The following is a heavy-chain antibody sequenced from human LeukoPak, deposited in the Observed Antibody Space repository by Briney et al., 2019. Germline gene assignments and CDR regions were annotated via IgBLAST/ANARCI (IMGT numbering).Heavy chain of an antibody. CDR1: GFTLSSYW. J-gene: IGHJ3*02. CDR3: ARDYQRDVAFDI. CDR2: IKQDGSGK. Sequence: AGSLTLSCAASGFTLSSYWMSWVRQAPGRGLEWVANIKQDGSGKFYVDSVKGRFTISRDNAKNSLYLQMNSLRAEDTAVYYCARDYQRDVAFDIWGQATMAAVCS. V-gene: IGHV3-7*04. D-gene: IGHD6-25*01.